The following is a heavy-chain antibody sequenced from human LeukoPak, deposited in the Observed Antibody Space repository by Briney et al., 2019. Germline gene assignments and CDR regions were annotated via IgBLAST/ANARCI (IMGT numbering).Heavy chain of an antibody. CDR2: MNPNSGNT. CDR1: GYTFTSYD. D-gene: IGHD1-26*01. CDR3: AIGIVGAGADAFDI. V-gene: IGHV1-8*03. J-gene: IGHJ3*02. Sequence: ASVKVSCKASGYTFTSYDINWVRQVTGQGLEWMGWMNPNSGNTGYAQKFQGRVTITRNTSISTAYMELSSLRSEDTAVYYCAIGIVGAGADAFDIWGQGTMVTVSS.